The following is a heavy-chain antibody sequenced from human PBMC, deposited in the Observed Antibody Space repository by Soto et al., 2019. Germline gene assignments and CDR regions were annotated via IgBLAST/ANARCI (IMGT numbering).Heavy chain of an antibody. Sequence: GASVKVSCKASGGTFSSYTISWVRQAPGQGLEWMGRIIPILGIANYAQKFQGRVTITADKSTSTAYMELSSLRSEDTAVYYCARDRLLYRGYWFDPWGQGTLVTVSS. J-gene: IGHJ5*02. CDR1: GGTFSSYT. CDR3: ARDRLLYRGYWFDP. CDR2: IIPILGIA. V-gene: IGHV1-69*04. D-gene: IGHD3-3*01.